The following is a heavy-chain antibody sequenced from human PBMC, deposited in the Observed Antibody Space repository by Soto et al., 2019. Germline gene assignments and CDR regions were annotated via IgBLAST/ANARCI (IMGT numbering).Heavy chain of an antibody. CDR1: GFTFSSYS. D-gene: IGHD5-18*01. CDR3: AREEDYSYGYNAYYYYGMDV. V-gene: IGHV3-21*01. CDR2: ISSSSSYI. Sequence: GGSLRLSCAASGFTFSSYSMNWVRQAPGKGLEWVSSISSSSSYIYYADSVKGRFTISSDNAKNSLYLQMNSLRAEDTAVYYCAREEDYSYGYNAYYYYGMDVWGQGTTVTVSS. J-gene: IGHJ6*02.